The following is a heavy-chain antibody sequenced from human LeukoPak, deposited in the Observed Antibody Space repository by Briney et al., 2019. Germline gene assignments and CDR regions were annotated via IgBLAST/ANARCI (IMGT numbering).Heavy chain of an antibody. CDR2: ISSSGSTI. D-gene: IGHD6-6*01. CDR3: AREGYSSSSPYYYYGMDV. Sequence: PGGSLRLSCAASGFTFSDYYMSWIRQAPGKGLEWVSYISSSGSTIYYADSVKGRFTISRDNAKNSLYLQMNSLRAEDTAVYYCAREGYSSSSPYYYYGMDVWGRGTTVTVSS. V-gene: IGHV3-11*01. J-gene: IGHJ6*02. CDR1: GFTFSDYY.